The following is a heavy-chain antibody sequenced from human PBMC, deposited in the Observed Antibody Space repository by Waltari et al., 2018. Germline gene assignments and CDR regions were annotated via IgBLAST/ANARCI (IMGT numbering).Heavy chain of an antibody. CDR3: ARTTPPIVGATSFDI. V-gene: IGHV1-69*08. Sequence: QVHLVQSGAEGRKLGPSVRVSGKASEGPFGSYAISWLRQAPGQGLEWMGRIIPIFGTANYAQKFQGRVTITADKSTSTAYMELSSLRSEDTAVYYCARTTPPIVGATSFDIWGQGTMVTVSS. CDR1: EGPFGSYA. D-gene: IGHD1-26*01. CDR2: IIPIFGTA. J-gene: IGHJ3*02.